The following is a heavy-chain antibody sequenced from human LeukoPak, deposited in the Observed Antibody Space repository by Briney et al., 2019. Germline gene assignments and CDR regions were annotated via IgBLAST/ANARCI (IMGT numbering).Heavy chain of an antibody. V-gene: IGHV3-7*01. CDR1: GLTFSRYW. D-gene: IGHD7-27*01. CDR3: ARDYTGGWNDY. CDR2: IKEDGSEK. Sequence: SGGSLRLSCAAAGLTFSRYWMSWVRQATGKGLECVAKIKEDGSEKHYVDSVKGRFTISRDNAKNSLYLQMNSLRAEDTAIYYCARDYTGGWNDYWGQGTLVTVSS. J-gene: IGHJ4*02.